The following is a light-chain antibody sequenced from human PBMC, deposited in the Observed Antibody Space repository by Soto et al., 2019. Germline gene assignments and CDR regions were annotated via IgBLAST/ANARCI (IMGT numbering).Light chain of an antibody. J-gene: IGLJ2*01. CDR2: DVT. CDR1: SSDVGGYNY. V-gene: IGLV2-14*01. Sequence: QSALTQSASVSGSPGQSITISCTGTSSDVGGYNYVSWYQHHPGKAPKLMIYDVTNRPSGVSNRFSGSKSGNTASLTISGLQAEDEADYYCSSYTSSSTLLLFGGGTKLTVL. CDR3: SSYTSSSTLLL.